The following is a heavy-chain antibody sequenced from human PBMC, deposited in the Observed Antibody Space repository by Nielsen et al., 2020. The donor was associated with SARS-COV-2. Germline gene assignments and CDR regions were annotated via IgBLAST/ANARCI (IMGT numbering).Heavy chain of an antibody. Sequence: GESLKISCAASGFTFSDYYMSWIRQAPGKGLEWVSYISSSSSYTNYADSVKGRFTISRDNAKNSLYLQMNSLRAEDTAVYYCARVVANYYFDYWGQGTLVTVSS. J-gene: IGHJ4*02. V-gene: IGHV3-11*05. CDR3: ARVVANYYFDY. CDR2: ISSSSSYT. CDR1: GFTFSDYY. D-gene: IGHD2-15*01.